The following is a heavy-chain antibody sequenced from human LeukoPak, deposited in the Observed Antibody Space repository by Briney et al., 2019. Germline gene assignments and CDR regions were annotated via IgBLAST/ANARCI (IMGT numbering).Heavy chain of an antibody. D-gene: IGHD4-17*01. J-gene: IGHJ4*02. CDR2: ISYDGSNK. CDR1: GFTFSSYA. V-gene: IGHV3-30-3*01. CDR3: ASLYGDLEDY. Sequence: PGRSLRLSCAASGFTFSSYAMHWVRQAPGKGLEWVAVISYDGSNKYYADSVKGRFTISRDNSKNTLYLQMNSLRAEDTAVYYCASLYGDLEDYWGQGTLVTVSS.